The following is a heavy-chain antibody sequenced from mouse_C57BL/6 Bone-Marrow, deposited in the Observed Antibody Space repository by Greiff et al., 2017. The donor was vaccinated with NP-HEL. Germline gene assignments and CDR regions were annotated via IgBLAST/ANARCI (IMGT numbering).Heavy chain of an antibody. Sequence: VQLQQSGPELVKPGASVKISCKASGYAFTSSWMNWVKQRPGQGLEWLGRIYPGVGDTNYNGKFKGKATLTADKSSSTAYMQLSSLTSEDSAVYFCARGGWLLGYFDDWGQGTTLTVSS. CDR2: IYPGVGDT. D-gene: IGHD2-3*01. CDR1: GYAFTSSW. J-gene: IGHJ2*01. CDR3: ARGGWLLGYFDD. V-gene: IGHV1-82*01.